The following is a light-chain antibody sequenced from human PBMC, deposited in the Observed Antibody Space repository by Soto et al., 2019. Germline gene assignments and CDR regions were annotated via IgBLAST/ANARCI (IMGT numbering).Light chain of an antibody. V-gene: IGLV2-14*01. CDR2: DVS. CDR3: SSYTSSSTLAGG. Sequence: QSALTQPASVSGSPGQSITISCTGTSSDVGGYNYVSWYQQDPGKAPKLMIYDVSNRPSGVSNRFSGSKSGNTASLTISGLQAEDEADYYCSSYTSSSTLAGGFGTGTKLTVL. J-gene: IGLJ1*01. CDR1: SSDVGGYNY.